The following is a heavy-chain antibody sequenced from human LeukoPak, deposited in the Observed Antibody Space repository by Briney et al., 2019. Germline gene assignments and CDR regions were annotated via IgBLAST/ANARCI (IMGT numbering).Heavy chain of an antibody. J-gene: IGHJ3*02. CDR1: EFTFSSYA. V-gene: IGHV3-64D*06. D-gene: IGHD1-26*01. CDR2: ISTNGGST. Sequence: QPGGSLRLSCSASEFTFSSYAMHWVRQAPGKGLQYVSLISTNGGSTYYADSVKGRFTISRDNSKNTLYLQMSSLRAGDTAVYYCVKGVGATAAFDIRGQGTMVTVSS. CDR3: VKGVGATAAFDI.